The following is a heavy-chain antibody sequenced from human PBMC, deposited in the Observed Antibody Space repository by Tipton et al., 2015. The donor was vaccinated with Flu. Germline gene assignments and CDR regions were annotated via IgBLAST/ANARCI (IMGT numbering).Heavy chain of an antibody. CDR3: TRQVGDGDKPGY. CDR1: GFTFSRYE. CDR2: ISSFGTTI. D-gene: IGHD4-17*01. Sequence: GSLRLSCAASGFTFSRYEMNWVRQAPGKGLEWLSYISSFGTTISYADSVRGRFTISRDNAKNSLYLQMNSLKTEDTAVYYCTRQVGDGDKPGYWGQGTLVTVSS. J-gene: IGHJ4*02. V-gene: IGHV3-48*03.